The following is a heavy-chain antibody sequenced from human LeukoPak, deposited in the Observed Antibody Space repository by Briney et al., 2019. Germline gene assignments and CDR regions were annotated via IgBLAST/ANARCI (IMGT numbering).Heavy chain of an antibody. J-gene: IGHJ6*03. Sequence: SETLSLTCTVSGGSISSSSYFWGWIRQPPGKGLEWIGYIYYSGSTYYNPSLKSRVTISVDTSKNEFSLKLNSVTAADTAVYFCARTTSSYYYYTDVWGKGTTVTISS. CDR1: GGSISSSSYF. CDR3: ARTTSSYYYYTDV. CDR2: IYYSGST. V-gene: IGHV4-39*07. D-gene: IGHD1-1*01.